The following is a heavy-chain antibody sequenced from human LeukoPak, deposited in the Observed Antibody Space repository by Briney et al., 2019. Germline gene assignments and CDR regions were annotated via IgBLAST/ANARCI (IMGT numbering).Heavy chain of an antibody. CDR1: GFTFSSYS. D-gene: IGHD3-10*01. V-gene: IGHV3-21*01. Sequence: GGSLRLSCAASGFTFSSYSMNWVRQAPGKGLEWVSSISSSSSYIYYADSVKGRFTISRDNAKNSLYLQMNSLRAEDTAVYYCASNYYGSGSYTGGWYYFDYWGQGTLVTVSS. J-gene: IGHJ4*02. CDR2: ISSSSSYI. CDR3: ASNYYGSGSYTGGWYYFDY.